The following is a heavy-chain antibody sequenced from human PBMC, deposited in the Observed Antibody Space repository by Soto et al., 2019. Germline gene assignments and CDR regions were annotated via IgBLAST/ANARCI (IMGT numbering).Heavy chain of an antibody. CDR2: ISDNGART. D-gene: IGHD5-12*01. J-gene: IGHJ4*02. V-gene: IGHV3-23*01. Sequence: EVQVLESGGDLVQPGGSLRLSCAASGFTFSTYAMNWVRQAPGKGLEWVSSISDNGARTYYAESVKGRLSISRDNSKNTLYLQMNSLRAEDTAVYYCAKSRGRYCGHDYGSYFDQWGQGTLVIVSS. CDR3: AKSRGRYCGHDYGSYFDQ. CDR1: GFTFSTYA.